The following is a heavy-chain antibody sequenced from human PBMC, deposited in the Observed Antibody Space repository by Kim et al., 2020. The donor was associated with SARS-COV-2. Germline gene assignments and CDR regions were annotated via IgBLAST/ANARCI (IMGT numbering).Heavy chain of an antibody. J-gene: IGHJ4*02. CDR3: ARDSSHSSSWYFDY. Sequence: VSVKSRITINPDTTKNQCSLQLNSGTPEDTAVYYCARDSSHSSSWYFDYWGQGTLVTVSS. D-gene: IGHD6-13*01. V-gene: IGHV6-1*01.